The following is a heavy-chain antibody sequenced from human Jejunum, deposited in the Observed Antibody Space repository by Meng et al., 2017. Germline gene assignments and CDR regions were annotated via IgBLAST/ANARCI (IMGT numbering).Heavy chain of an antibody. CDR3: ARDLLDPNIAATGWFDP. CDR1: GGSISNNNW. J-gene: IGHJ5*02. CDR2: ISHTGRI. Sequence: VHPTESGPGLVKPSGTLSLTCAVSGGSISNNNWWSWVRQPPGKGLEWIGEISHTGRINYNPSLKSRVTMSLDKSKNQFSLDLTSVTGADTAVYYCARDLLDPNIAATGWFDPWGQGTLVTVSS. V-gene: IGHV4-4*02. D-gene: IGHD2/OR15-2a*01.